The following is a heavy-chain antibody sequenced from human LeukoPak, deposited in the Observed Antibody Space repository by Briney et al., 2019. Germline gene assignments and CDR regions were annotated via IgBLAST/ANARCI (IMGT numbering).Heavy chain of an antibody. CDR2: IYTSGST. D-gene: IGHD6-13*01. V-gene: IGHV4-4*07. CDR3: WYQDWYFDL. CDR1: GGSISTYY. J-gene: IGHJ2*01. Sequence: SEALSLTCTVSGGSISTYYWSWIRQPAGKGLEWIGRIYTSGSTNYSPSLKSRVSMSVDTSKNQFSLRLSSVTAADTAVSSSWYQDWYFDLWGRGTLVTVSS.